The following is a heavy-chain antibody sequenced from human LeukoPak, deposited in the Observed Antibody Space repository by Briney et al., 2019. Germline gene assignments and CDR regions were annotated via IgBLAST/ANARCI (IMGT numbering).Heavy chain of an antibody. J-gene: IGHJ5*02. CDR2: IYYSGST. D-gene: IGHD6-19*01. CDR1: GGSISSYY. Sequence: PSETLSLTCTVSGGSISSYYWSWIRQPPGKGLEWIGYIYYSGSTNYNPSLKSRVTISVDTSKNQFSLKLSSVTAVDTAVYYCARGGGLQQWLVHNNWFDPWGQGTLVTVSS. CDR3: ARGGGLQQWLVHNNWFDP. V-gene: IGHV4-59*01.